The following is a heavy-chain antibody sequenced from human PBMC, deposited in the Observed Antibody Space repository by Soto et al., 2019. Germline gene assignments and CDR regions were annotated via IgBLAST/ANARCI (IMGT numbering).Heavy chain of an antibody. CDR1: GYTFTGYG. J-gene: IGHJ5*01. D-gene: IGHD5-12*01. CDR3: ARDDCFSGACFVSS. V-gene: IGHV1-18*01. Sequence: QVQLVQSGAEVKRPGASVKVSCKASGYTFTGYGISWVRQAPGQRLEWMGWISGYNGDTRYAKKFQGRVTMTTDTSTSTAYMELGSLRSDDTAVYYCARDDCFSGACFVSSWGQGTLVTVSS. CDR2: ISGYNGDT.